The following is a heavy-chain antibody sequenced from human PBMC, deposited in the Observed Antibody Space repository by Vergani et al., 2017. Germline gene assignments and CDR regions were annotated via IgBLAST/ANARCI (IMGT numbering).Heavy chain of an antibody. D-gene: IGHD3-10*01. V-gene: IGHV4-59*01. CDR3: ARANYYYYGMDV. Sequence: QVQLQESGPGLVKPSETLSLTCNVSGGSISTYYWSWIRQPPGKALEWIGYIYYSGSTKYNPSLTSRVTILVDTSKNQLSLNLSSVTAADTAVYYCARANYYYYGMDVWGPATTVTVSS. CDR1: GGSISTYY. CDR2: IYYSGST. J-gene: IGHJ6*02.